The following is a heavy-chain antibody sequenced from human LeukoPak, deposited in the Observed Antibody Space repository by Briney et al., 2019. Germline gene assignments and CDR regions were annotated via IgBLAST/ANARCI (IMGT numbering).Heavy chain of an antibody. D-gene: IGHD4-23*01. CDR3: ARGGGNSRPIDY. CDR1: GFTFSSYD. CDR2: IGTAVDT. Sequence: GGSLRLSCAASGFTFSSYDMHWVRQATGKGLEWVSAIGTAVDTYYPGSAKGRFTISRENAKNSLYLQMNSLRAGDTAVYYCARGGGNSRPIDYWGQGTLVTVSS. J-gene: IGHJ4*02. V-gene: IGHV3-13*01.